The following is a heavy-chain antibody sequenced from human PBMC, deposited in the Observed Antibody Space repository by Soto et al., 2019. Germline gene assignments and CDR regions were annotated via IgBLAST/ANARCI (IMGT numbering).Heavy chain of an antibody. Sequence: EVQLAESGGGLAQPGGSLRLSCAASGFTLSGYAMDWVRQAPGKGLEYVSGISSNGVGTYYANSVQGIFTISRDNSKNTVYLQMGSLRTEDMAVYYCARRARPDFYYMDVWGKGTTVTVSS. CDR2: ISSNGVGT. J-gene: IGHJ6*03. D-gene: IGHD6-6*01. CDR1: GFTLSGYA. V-gene: IGHV3-64*01. CDR3: ARRARPDFYYMDV.